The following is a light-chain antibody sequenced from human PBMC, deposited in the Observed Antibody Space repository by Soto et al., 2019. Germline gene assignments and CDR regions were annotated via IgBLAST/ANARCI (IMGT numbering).Light chain of an antibody. J-gene: IGKJ5*01. CDR3: QQCNNLVT. Sequence: EVVLTQSPATLSFSPGERATLSCRATHSVGSDLAWYQHKPGQAPRLLIYDASNRGTGIPARFSGSGSGTDFTLTISSLEAGDFAVYYCQQCNNLVTFCHGTRLEIK. CDR1: HSVGSD. V-gene: IGKV3-11*01. CDR2: DAS.